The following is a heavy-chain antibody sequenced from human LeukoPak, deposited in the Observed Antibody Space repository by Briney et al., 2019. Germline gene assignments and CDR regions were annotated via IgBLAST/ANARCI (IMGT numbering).Heavy chain of an antibody. CDR2: ISSSSSII. CDR1: GFTFSSYS. J-gene: IGHJ4*02. D-gene: IGHD1-26*01. V-gene: IGHV3-48*02. CDR3: ARDMYSGSYYGVNY. Sequence: SGGSLRLSCAASGFTFSSYSMNWVRQAPGKGLEWVSYISSSSSIIYYADSVKGRFTISRDNAKNSLYLQMNSLRDEDTAVYYCARDMYSGSYYGVNYWGQGTLVTVSS.